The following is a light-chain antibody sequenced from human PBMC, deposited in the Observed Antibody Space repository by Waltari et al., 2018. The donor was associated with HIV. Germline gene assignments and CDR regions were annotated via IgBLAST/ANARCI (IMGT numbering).Light chain of an antibody. V-gene: IGKV1-12*01. J-gene: IGKJ1*01. CDR2: GAS. CDR3: QQPNTFPPT. CDR1: QDIRTN. Sequence: DIQMTQSQSSISASVGASVTITCRASQDIRTNLAWYQFRVGRPPRLLVYGASSLYTGVPSRFRGSGSGTDFTLTITSLQPEDFATFYCQQPNTFPPTFGQGTKVGIK.